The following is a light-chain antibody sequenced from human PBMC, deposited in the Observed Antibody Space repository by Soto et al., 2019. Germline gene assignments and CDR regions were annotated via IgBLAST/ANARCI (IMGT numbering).Light chain of an antibody. CDR2: WAS. CDR1: QSVLYSSNNKNY. J-gene: IGKJ1*01. V-gene: IGKV4-1*01. Sequence: DIVMTQSPDSLAVSLGERATINCKSSQSVLYSSNNKNYLAWYQQKPGQPPKLLIYWASTRESGVTDRFSGSGSWTDFTLTISSLQAEDVAVYYCQHYYSHWTFGQGTKVELK. CDR3: QHYYSHWT.